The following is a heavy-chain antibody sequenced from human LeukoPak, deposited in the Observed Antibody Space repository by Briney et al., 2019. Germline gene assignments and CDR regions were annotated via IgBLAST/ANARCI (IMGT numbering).Heavy chain of an antibody. CDR3: ARDLDGSFGYY. CDR2: ISSSSSHI. CDR1: GFTFSSYS. Sequence: GGSLRHPCAASGFTFSSYSMNWVRQATGKGLEWVSSISSSSSHIYYADSVKGRFTISRDNAKNSLYLLLNSLRAEDTAVYYCARDLDGSFGYYWGQETLVTVSS. J-gene: IGHJ4*02. V-gene: IGHV3-21*01. D-gene: IGHD5-24*01.